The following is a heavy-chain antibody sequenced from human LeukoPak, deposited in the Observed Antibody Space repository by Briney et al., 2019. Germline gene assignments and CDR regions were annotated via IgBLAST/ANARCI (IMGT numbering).Heavy chain of an antibody. CDR3: ARVGCSSTSCYEYFQH. J-gene: IGHJ1*01. V-gene: IGHV1-2*02. Sequence: GGSVKVSCKPSGYTFTGYFMHWVRQAPGQGLEWMGWINPNSGGTNYAQKFQGRVTMTRDTSISTAYTELSRLRSDDTAVYYCARVGCSSTSCYEYFQHWGQGTLVTVSS. D-gene: IGHD2-2*01. CDR2: INPNSGGT. CDR1: GYTFTGYF.